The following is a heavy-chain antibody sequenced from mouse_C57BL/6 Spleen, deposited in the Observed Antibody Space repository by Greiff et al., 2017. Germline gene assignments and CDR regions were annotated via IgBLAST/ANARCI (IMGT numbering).Heavy chain of an antibody. D-gene: IGHD2-4*01. Sequence: VQRVESGAELVRPGASVKLSCKASGYTFTDYYINWVKQRPGQGLEWIARIYPGSGNTYYNEKFKGKATLTAEKSSSTAYMQLSSLTSEDSAVYFCARFYDYDATAMDYWGQGTSVTVSS. CDR3: ARFYDYDATAMDY. J-gene: IGHJ4*01. CDR1: GYTFTDYY. V-gene: IGHV1-76*01. CDR2: IYPGSGNT.